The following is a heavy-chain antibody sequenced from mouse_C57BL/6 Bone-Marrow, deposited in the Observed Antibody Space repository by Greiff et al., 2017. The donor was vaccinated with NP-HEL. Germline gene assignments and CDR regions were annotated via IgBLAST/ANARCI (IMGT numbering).Heavy chain of an antibody. CDR3: ALAYYSNLYYAMDY. Sequence: EVQLQQSGPELVKPGASVKMSCKASGYTFTDYNMHWVKQSHGKSLEWIGYINPNNGGTSYNQKFKGKATLTVNKSSSTAYMELRSLTSEDSAVYYCALAYYSNLYYAMDYWGQGTSVTVSS. CDR1: GYTFTDYN. CDR2: INPNNGGT. V-gene: IGHV1-22*01. J-gene: IGHJ4*01. D-gene: IGHD2-5*01.